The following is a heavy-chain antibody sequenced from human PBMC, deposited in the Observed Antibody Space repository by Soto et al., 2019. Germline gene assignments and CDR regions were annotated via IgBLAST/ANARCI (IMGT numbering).Heavy chain of an antibody. J-gene: IGHJ4*02. CDR3: ALRSMAVVPEY. Sequence: QVQLQESGPGLVKPSETLSLTCAVSGDSISSYYCMWIRQPPGKGLESICYLYYGRRANYNPSLNSRVTLSVDTSTNQCSLTLSSMTAADTAVYYCALRSMAVVPEYWGQGTLVTVSS. CDR1: GDSISSYY. V-gene: IGHV4-59*01. CDR2: LYYGRRA. D-gene: IGHD3-22*01.